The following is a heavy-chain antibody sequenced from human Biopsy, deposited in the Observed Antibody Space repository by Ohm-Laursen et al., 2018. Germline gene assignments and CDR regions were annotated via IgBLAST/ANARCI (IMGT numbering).Heavy chain of an antibody. V-gene: IGHV1-18*01. Sequence: ASVNVSCKASGYNFNSYGISWVRQAPGQGLEWMGRISGYNGNTLYAQKFQHRVTMTTDTSTSTAYMELRSLTSDDTAVYYCARISITRLLDYWGQGTLVTVSS. CDR3: ARISITRLLDY. CDR2: ISGYNGNT. J-gene: IGHJ4*02. CDR1: GYNFNSYG. D-gene: IGHD3-3*01.